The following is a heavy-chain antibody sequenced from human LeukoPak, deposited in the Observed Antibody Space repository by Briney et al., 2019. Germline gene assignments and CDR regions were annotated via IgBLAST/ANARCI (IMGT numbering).Heavy chain of an antibody. V-gene: IGHV3-30-3*01. J-gene: IGHJ4*02. D-gene: IGHD6-13*01. CDR1: GFTFGTYA. Sequence: PGGSLRLSCAASGFTFGTYALHWVRQAPGKGLEWVAVISYDGDNKYYVDSVRGRFTISRDNSRNTLYLQMNSLRVEDTAMYYCARDRTSSILDSWGQGTLVTVSS. CDR3: ARDRTSSILDS. CDR2: ISYDGDNK.